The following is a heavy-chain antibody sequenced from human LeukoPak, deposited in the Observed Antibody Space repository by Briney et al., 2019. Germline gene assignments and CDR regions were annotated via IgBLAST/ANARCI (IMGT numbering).Heavy chain of an antibody. J-gene: IGHJ3*02. CDR3: ARDPITRIVLFPSGDAFDI. D-gene: IGHD3-22*01. CDR1: GYTLTGYY. V-gene: IGHV1-2*02. CDR2: INPKSGDT. Sequence: ASVTVTCKASGYTLTGYYLHWMRQPPGQGLEWMGWINPKSGDTNYAQKFQGRVTMTRHTSINTAYMQLTRLRSDDTAVYYCARDPITRIVLFPSGDAFDIWGRGTVVTVSS.